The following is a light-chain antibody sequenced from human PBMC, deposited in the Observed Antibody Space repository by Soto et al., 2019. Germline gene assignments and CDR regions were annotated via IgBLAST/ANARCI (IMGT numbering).Light chain of an antibody. J-gene: IGKJ5*01. CDR3: QQYGNSPIT. V-gene: IGKV1-5*03. CDR1: QDIGDW. CDR2: KAS. Sequence: DIRMTQSPSSVSASVGDRVSITCRASQDIGDWLAWYQQKPGRAPKLLIYKASTLKSGVPSRFSGSGSGTDFTLTISRLEPEDFAVYYCQQYGNSPITFGQGTRLEIK.